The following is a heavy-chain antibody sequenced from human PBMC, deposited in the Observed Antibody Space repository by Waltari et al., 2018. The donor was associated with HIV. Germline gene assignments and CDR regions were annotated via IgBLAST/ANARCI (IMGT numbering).Heavy chain of an antibody. CDR2: IYYSGST. J-gene: IGHJ4*02. D-gene: IGHD5-18*01. Sequence: QVQLQESGPGLVKPSETLSLTCTVSGGSISSYYWSWIRQPPGKGLEWIGYIYYSGSTNYNPSLKSRVTISVDTSKNQFSLKLSSVTAADTAVYYCARASWIQLWFEREGVYYFDYWGQGTLVTVSS. CDR1: GGSISSYY. CDR3: ARASWIQLWFEREGVYYFDY. V-gene: IGHV4-59*08.